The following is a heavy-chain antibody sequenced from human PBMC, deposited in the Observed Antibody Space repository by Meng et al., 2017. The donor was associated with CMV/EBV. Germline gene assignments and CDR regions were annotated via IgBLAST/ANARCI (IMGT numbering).Heavy chain of an antibody. CDR3: ARAGIAAAGTMEYYYYGMDV. V-gene: IGHV6-1*01. CDR2: TYYRSKWYI. CDR1: GDSVSSNSAA. D-gene: IGHD6-13*01. Sequence: LRLSCAISGDSVSSNSAAWNWIRQSPSRGLEWLGRTYYRSKWYIDYAVSVKSRITINPDTSKNQFSLQLNSVTPEDTAVYYCARAGIAAAGTMEYYYYGMDVWGQGTTVTVSS. J-gene: IGHJ6*02.